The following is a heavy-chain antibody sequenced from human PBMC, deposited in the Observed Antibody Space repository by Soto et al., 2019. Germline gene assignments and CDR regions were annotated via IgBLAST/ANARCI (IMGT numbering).Heavy chain of an antibody. Sequence: LRLSCAASGFTFSSYWMSWVRQAPGKGLEWVANIKQDGSEKYYVDSVKGRFTISRDDAKNSLYLQMNSLRAEDTAVYYCARDRKSDYDYVWGSYRYSPWGMDVWGQGTTVTVSS. J-gene: IGHJ6*02. D-gene: IGHD3-16*02. V-gene: IGHV3-7*03. CDR3: ARDRKSDYDYVWGSYRYSPWGMDV. CDR2: IKQDGSEK. CDR1: GFTFSSYW.